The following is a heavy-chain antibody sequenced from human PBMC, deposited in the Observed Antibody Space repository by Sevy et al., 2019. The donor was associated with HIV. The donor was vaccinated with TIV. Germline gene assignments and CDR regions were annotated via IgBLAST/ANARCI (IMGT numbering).Heavy chain of an antibody. CDR2: ISHDGSNK. Sequence: GGSLGLSCAASGFTFNTYTMHWVRQAPGKGLEWVAAISHDGSNKNYADSVKGRFTVSRDNSKNTVSLQMNSLRREDTALYYCAREYYDFWSGPINFYFGMDVWGQGTTVTVSS. CDR1: GFTFNTYT. CDR3: AREYYDFWSGPINFYFGMDV. V-gene: IGHV3-30-3*01. D-gene: IGHD3-3*01. J-gene: IGHJ6*02.